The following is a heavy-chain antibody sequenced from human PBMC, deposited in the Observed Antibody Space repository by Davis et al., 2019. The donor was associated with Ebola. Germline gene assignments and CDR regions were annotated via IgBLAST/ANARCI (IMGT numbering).Heavy chain of an antibody. CDR2: MSHGGST. CDR1: GYSINSNYY. J-gene: IGHJ6*03. V-gene: IGHV4-38-2*02. CDR3: ARGYSGSYHYYYYYMDV. Sequence: SETLSLTCSVSGYSINSNYYWGWIRQPPGKGLEWIGTMSHGGSTYYSPSLKSRVTISVDTSKNQFSLKLSSVTAADTAVYYCARGYSGSYHYYYYYMDVWGKGTTVTVSS. D-gene: IGHD1-26*01.